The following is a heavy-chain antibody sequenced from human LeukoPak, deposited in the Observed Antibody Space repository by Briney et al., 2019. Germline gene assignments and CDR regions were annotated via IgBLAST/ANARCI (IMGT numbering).Heavy chain of an antibody. J-gene: IGHJ3*01. CDR1: GGSISSYY. CDR2: IYYSGST. V-gene: IGHV4-59*01. Sequence: SETLSLTCTVSGGSISSYYWSWIRQPPGKGLEWIGYIYYSGSTNYNPSLKSRVTISVDTSKNQFSLKLSSVTAADTAVYYCARVKGSSGWYDAFDLSGQGTMVTVSS. CDR3: ARVKGSSGWYDAFDL. D-gene: IGHD6-19*01.